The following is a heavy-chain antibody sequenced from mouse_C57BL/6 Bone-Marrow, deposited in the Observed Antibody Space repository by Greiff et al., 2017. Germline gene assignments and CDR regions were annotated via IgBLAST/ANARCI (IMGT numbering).Heavy chain of an antibody. D-gene: IGHD1-1*01. CDR1: GYTFTSFW. CDR3: ARETTVVGAYYYAMDY. CDR2: IDPSASYT. V-gene: IGHV1-59*01. Sequence: QVQLQQPGAVLVRPGTSVKLSCKASGYTFTSFWMHWVKQRPGLCLAWIGVIDPSASYTNYNQQFKGKATLTVDTSSSTAYMQLSSLTSEDSAVYCCARETTVVGAYYYAMDYWGQGTSVTVSS. J-gene: IGHJ4*01.